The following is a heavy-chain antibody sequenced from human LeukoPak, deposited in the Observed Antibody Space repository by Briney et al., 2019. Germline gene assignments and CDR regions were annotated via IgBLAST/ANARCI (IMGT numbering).Heavy chain of an antibody. D-gene: IGHD2-2*01. V-gene: IGHV3-23*01. CDR1: GFTFSSYA. CDR2: ISGSGGGST. J-gene: IGHJ4*02. Sequence: GGSLRLSCAASGFTFSSYAMSWARQAPGKGLEWVSGISGSGGGSTYDADSVKGRFTISRDNSKNTLYLQMNSLRAEDTAVYYCAKSKTPYCSSTNCLMFDYWGQGALVTVSS. CDR3: AKSKTPYCSSTNCLMFDY.